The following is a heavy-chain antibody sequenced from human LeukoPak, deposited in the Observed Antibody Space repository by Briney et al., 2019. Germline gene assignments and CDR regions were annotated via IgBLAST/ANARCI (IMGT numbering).Heavy chain of an antibody. CDR2: ISYDGSNK. CDR1: GFTFSSYG. J-gene: IGHJ1*01. Sequence: GRSLRLSCAASGFTFSSYGMHWFRQAPGKGLEWVAVISYDGSNKYYADSVKGRFTISRDNSKNTLYLQMNSLRAEDTAVYYCAKVEYSSNIPQHWGQGTLVTVSS. D-gene: IGHD6-6*01. V-gene: IGHV3-30*18. CDR3: AKVEYSSNIPQH.